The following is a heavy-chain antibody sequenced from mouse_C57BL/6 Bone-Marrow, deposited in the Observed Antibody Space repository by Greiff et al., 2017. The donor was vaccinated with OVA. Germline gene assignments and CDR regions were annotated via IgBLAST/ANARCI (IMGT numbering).Heavy chain of an antibody. Sequence: QVQLQQPGAELVRPGSSVKLSCKASGYTFTSYWMHWVKQRPIQGLEWIGNIDPSDSETNYTQKFKDKATLTVDKSSSTAYMQLSSLTSEDSAVYYCARSGWLLPWFAYWGQGTLVTVSA. V-gene: IGHV1-52*01. D-gene: IGHD2-3*01. J-gene: IGHJ3*01. CDR3: ARSGWLLPWFAY. CDR2: IDPSDSET. CDR1: GYTFTSYW.